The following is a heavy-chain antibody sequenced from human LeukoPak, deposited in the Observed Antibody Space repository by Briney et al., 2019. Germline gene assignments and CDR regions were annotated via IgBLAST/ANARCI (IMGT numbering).Heavy chain of an antibody. Sequence: GGSLRLSCAASGFTFSSYTINWVRQAPGKGLEWVAVISYDGSNKYYADSVKGRFTISRDNSKNTLYLQMNSLRAEDTAVYYCARAGLQLWLLCWFDPWGQGTLVTASS. V-gene: IGHV3-30*04. CDR2: ISYDGSNK. CDR3: ARAGLQLWLLCWFDP. CDR1: GFTFSSYT. D-gene: IGHD5-18*01. J-gene: IGHJ5*02.